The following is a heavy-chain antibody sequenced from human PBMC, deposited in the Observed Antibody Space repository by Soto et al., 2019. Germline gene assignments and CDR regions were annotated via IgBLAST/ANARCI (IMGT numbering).Heavy chain of an antibody. CDR3: ARELNTESSAYYSFAF. J-gene: IGHJ4*02. D-gene: IGHD3-22*01. CDR2: VSTNDDRT. V-gene: IGHV1-18*01. Sequence: QVQLVQSGPEVKMPGASVKVSCKTSGYIFTAYGLAWLRQAPGQRPEWMGWVSTNDDRTNYAQKFQGRVTMTTDRSTTTTSMELRSLRPDDTAVYYCARELNTESSAYYSFAFWGQGILVTVSS. CDR1: GYIFTAYG.